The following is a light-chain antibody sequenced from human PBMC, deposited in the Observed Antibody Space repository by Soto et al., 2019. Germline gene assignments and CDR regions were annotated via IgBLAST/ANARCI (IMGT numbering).Light chain of an antibody. J-gene: IGKJ1*01. CDR2: AAS. V-gene: IGKV1-39*01. CDR1: QSISSY. CDR3: QHSYSISWT. Sequence: DIQMTQYPSSLSASVGDRVTITCRASQSISSYLEWYQQKPGKAPKLLLYAASSLQSGVPSRFSGSGSGTDFTLIISSLQPEDFATYYCQHSYSISWTFGQGTKVQIK.